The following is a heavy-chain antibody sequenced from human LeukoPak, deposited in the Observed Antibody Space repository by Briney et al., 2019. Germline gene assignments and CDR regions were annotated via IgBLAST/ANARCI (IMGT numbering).Heavy chain of an antibody. V-gene: IGHV1-46*01. D-gene: IGHD3-22*01. CDR3: ARVSLPVSSGYYYAEFDY. Sequence: ASVKVSCKASGYTFTSYYMHWVRQAPGQGLEWMGIINPSGGSTSYAQKFQGRVTMTRDTSTSTVYMELSSLRSEDTVVYYCARVSLPVSSGYYYAEFDYWGQGTLVTVSS. CDR1: GYTFTSYY. J-gene: IGHJ4*02. CDR2: INPSGGST.